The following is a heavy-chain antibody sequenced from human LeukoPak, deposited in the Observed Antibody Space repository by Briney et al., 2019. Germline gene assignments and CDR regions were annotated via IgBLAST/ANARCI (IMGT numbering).Heavy chain of an antibody. CDR2: INHSGST. V-gene: IGHV4-34*01. J-gene: IGHJ4*02. CDR1: GGSFSGYY. D-gene: IGHD3-3*01. Sequence: SETLSLTCAVYGGSFSGYYWSLIRQPPGKGLEWMGEINHSGSTNYNPSLKSRVTISVDTSKNQFSLKLSSVTAADTAVYYCARTFRESYYDFWSGYSTLDYWGQGTLVTVSS. CDR3: ARTFRESYYDFWSGYSTLDY.